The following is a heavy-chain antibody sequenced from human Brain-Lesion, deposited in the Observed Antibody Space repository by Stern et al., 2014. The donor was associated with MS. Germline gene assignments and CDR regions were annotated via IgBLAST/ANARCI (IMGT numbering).Heavy chain of an antibody. Sequence: MQLVESGPGLVKPSQTLSLTCTVSGGPISSHSYYWSWIRQPAGKGLEWIGRIYASGNTNYTPPLKCRVSISVDPSKNQLSWRLSSVTASDTAVYYCARDYGDLEFDLWGQGTLVTVSS. V-gene: IGHV4-61*02. CDR2: IYASGNT. CDR3: ARDYGDLEFDL. D-gene: IGHD4-17*01. J-gene: IGHJ4*02. CDR1: GGPISSHSYY.